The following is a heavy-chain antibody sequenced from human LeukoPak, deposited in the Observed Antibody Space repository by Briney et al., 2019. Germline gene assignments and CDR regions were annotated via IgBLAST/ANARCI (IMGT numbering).Heavy chain of an antibody. Sequence: GGSLRLSCAASGFTFSSYVMSWVRQAPGKGLEWVSAITGSGGSPYYADSVKGRFTISRDKSKNTVYLQMNSLRAEDTAIYYCAKGTRNSPLTYFDYWGQGTLVTASS. CDR3: AKGTRNSPLTYFDY. CDR1: GFTFSSYV. J-gene: IGHJ4*02. CDR2: ITGSGGSP. D-gene: IGHD1/OR15-1a*01. V-gene: IGHV3-23*01.